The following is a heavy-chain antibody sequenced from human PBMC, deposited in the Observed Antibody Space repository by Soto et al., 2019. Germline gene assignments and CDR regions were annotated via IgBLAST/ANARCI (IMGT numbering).Heavy chain of an antibody. CDR3: ARVSGTSDY. J-gene: IGHJ4*02. CDR1: GFTFSSYA. V-gene: IGHV3-64*01. Sequence: EVQLVESGGGLVQPGGSLRLSCAASGFTFSSYAMHWVRQAPGKGLEYVSAISSNGGSTYYANSVKGRFTISRDNSKNTLYLQMGSLRAEDMAVYYCARVSGTSDYWGQGTLVTVSS. D-gene: IGHD1-7*01. CDR2: ISSNGGST.